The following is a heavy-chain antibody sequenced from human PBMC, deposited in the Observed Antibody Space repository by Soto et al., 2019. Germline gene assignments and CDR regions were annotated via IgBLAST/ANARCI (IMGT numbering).Heavy chain of an antibody. Sequence: QVQLVESGGGVVQPGRSLRLSCAASGFTFSSYAMHWVRQAPGKGLEWVAVISYDGSNKYYADSVKGRFTISRDNSNNTLYLQMNSLRAEDTAVYYCASTPVLRFLEWSTYADELDAFDIWGQGTMVTVSS. CDR1: GFTFSSYA. J-gene: IGHJ3*02. D-gene: IGHD3-3*01. CDR3: ASTPVLRFLEWSTYADELDAFDI. V-gene: IGHV3-30-3*01. CDR2: ISYDGSNK.